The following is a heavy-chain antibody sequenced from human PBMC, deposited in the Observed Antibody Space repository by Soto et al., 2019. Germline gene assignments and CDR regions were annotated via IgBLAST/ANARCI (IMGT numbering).Heavy chain of an antibody. J-gene: IGHJ4*02. V-gene: IGHV4-34*01. Sequence: SETLSLTCAVYGGSFSGYYWSWIRQPPGKGLEWIGEINHSGSTNYNPSLKSRVSISVDTSKNQFSLKLSSVTAADTAVYYCARGRRSYYDSSGYPFDYWGQGTLVTVSS. CDR3: ARGRRSYYDSSGYPFDY. D-gene: IGHD3-22*01. CDR1: GGSFSGYY. CDR2: INHSGST.